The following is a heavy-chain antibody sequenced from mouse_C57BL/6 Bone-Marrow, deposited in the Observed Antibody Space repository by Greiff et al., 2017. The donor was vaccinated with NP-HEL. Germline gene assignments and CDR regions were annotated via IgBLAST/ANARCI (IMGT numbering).Heavy chain of an antibody. CDR1: GYTFTSYG. V-gene: IGHV1-81*01. Sequence: QVQLKESGAELARPGASVKLSCKASGYTFTSYGISWVKQRTGQGLEWIGEIYPRSGNTYYNEKFKGKATLTADKSSSTAYMELRSLTSEDSAVYFCARSGYYGRGYYAMDYWGQGTSVTVSS. D-gene: IGHD1-1*01. CDR3: ARSGYYGRGYYAMDY. CDR2: IYPRSGNT. J-gene: IGHJ4*01.